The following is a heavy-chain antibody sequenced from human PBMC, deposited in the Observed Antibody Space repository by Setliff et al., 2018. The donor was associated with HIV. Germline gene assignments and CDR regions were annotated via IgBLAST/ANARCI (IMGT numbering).Heavy chain of an antibody. Sequence: PSETLSLTCGVCGGSFSGYYWSWVRQPPGKGLECIGQINHSGGTNYNPSLKSRLSISLDTSENQFSLRVTPATAADTAVYYCARLCGSGSYYKPPDYWGQGTLVTVSS. D-gene: IGHD3-10*01. V-gene: IGHV4-34*01. J-gene: IGHJ4*02. CDR2: INHSGGT. CDR3: ARLCGSGSYYKPPDY. CDR1: GGSFSGYY.